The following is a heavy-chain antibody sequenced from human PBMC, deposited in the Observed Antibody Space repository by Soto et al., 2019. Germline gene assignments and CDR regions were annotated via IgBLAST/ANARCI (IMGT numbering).Heavy chain of an antibody. D-gene: IGHD2-15*01. CDR3: ATSRLTCSGGNWFDP. CDR2: IYWDDDK. V-gene: IGHV2-5*02. Sequence: SGPTLVNPTQTLTLTCTFSGFSLSTSGVGVGWIRQPPGKALEWLALIYWDDDKRYSPSLKSRLTITKDTSKNQVVLTMTNMDPVDTAKYYCATSRLTCSGGNWFDPWGQGTLVTVSS. J-gene: IGHJ5*02. CDR1: GFSLSTSGVG.